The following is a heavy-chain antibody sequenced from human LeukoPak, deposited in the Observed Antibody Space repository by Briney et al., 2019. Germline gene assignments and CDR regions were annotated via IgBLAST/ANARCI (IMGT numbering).Heavy chain of an antibody. V-gene: IGHV3-74*01. CDR3: AREPQYYYASSGYYLDY. CDR1: GFTFSTYW. D-gene: IGHD3-22*01. J-gene: IGHJ4*02. CDR2: INSDGSTT. Sequence: PGGSLRLSCAASGFTFSTYWMHWVRQAPGKGLVLVSLINSDGSTTNYADSAKGRITISRDNAKNTLYLQMNSLRAEDTAVYYCAREPQYYYASSGYYLDYWGQGTLVTVSS.